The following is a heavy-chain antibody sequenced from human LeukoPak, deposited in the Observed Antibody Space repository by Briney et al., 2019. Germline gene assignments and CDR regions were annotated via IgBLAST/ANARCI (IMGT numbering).Heavy chain of an antibody. D-gene: IGHD1-26*01. Sequence: SETLSLTCAVSGGSIRSGNYYWGWIRQPPGKGLDWIGNIYYDGSTYYNPSLKSRVTISVDTSKNQFSLKLSSVTAADTAVYYCAVGAIFPYAEYFQHWGQGTLVTVSS. CDR3: AVGAIFPYAEYFQH. J-gene: IGHJ1*01. CDR1: GGSIRSGNYY. CDR2: IYYDGST. V-gene: IGHV4-39*07.